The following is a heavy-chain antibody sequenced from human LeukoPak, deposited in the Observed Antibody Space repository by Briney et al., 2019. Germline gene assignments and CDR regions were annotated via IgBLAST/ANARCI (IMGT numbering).Heavy chain of an antibody. CDR1: GGSISNYY. V-gene: IGHV4-59*01. J-gene: IGHJ6*04. Sequence: PSETLSLTCTVSGGSISNYYWTWIRQPPGNELEWIGYIYYSRSTNSNPSTRSRATISVDTSKEQFSLNLSSVTAADTALYYCARVATMVRGSNGMDVWGKGTTVTVSS. CDR3: ARVATMVRGSNGMDV. CDR2: IYYSRST. D-gene: IGHD3-10*01.